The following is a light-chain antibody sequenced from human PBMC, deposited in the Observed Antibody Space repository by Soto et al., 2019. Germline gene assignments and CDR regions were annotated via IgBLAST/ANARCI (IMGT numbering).Light chain of an antibody. CDR2: DAS. J-gene: IGKJ4*01. Sequence: DIQMTQSPSSLSASVGDRVTITCQASQDINTYLNWYQQKPGKAPNLLIYDASKLETGVPSRFSGGGSGTDFIFPVTTLRPKEIATFFFKHNDNPLLIFGGGTKVEL. CDR3: KHNDNPLLI. V-gene: IGKV1-33*01. CDR1: QDINTY.